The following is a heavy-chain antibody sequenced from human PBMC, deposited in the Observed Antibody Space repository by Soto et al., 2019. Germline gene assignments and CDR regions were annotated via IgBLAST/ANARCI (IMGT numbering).Heavy chain of an antibody. Sequence: SETLSLTCTVSGGSSSSGGYYWSWIRQHPGKGLEWIGYIYYSGSTYYNPSLKSRVTISVDTSKNQFSLKLSSVTAADTAVYYCARAIPLTIFGVANWFDPWGQGTLVTVSS. CDR1: GGSSSSGGYY. D-gene: IGHD3-3*01. CDR2: IYYSGST. J-gene: IGHJ5*02. CDR3: ARAIPLTIFGVANWFDP. V-gene: IGHV4-31*03.